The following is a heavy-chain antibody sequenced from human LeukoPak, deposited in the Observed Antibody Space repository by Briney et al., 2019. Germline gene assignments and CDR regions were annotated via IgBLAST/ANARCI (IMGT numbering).Heavy chain of an antibody. V-gene: IGHV6-1*01. Sequence: SQTLSLTCAMSGDSVSSNNAACDWIRQSPSRGLEWLGRTYYRSKWYYDYAVSVKSRITIKPDTSKNQFSLQLNSVTPEDTAVYYCAREVELRFDYWGQGTLVTVSS. D-gene: IGHD3-3*01. CDR3: AREVELRFDY. CDR2: TYYRSKWYY. CDR1: GDSVSSNNAA. J-gene: IGHJ4*02.